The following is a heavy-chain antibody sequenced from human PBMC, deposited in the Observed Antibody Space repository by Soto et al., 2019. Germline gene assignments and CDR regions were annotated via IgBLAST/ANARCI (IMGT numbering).Heavy chain of an antibody. CDR1: GGTFSSYA. D-gene: IGHD5-18*01. CDR2: IIPIFGTA. Sequence: SVKVSCKASGGTFSSYAISGVRQAPGQGLEWMGGIIPIFGTANYAQKFQGRVTITADESTSTAYMELSSLRSEDTAVYYCASAGYSYGKLYGMDVWGQGTTVTVSS. CDR3: ASAGYSYGKLYGMDV. V-gene: IGHV1-69*13. J-gene: IGHJ6*02.